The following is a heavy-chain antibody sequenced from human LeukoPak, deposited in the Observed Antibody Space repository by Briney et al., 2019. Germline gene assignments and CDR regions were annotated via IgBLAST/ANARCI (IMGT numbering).Heavy chain of an antibody. D-gene: IGHD3-3*01. Sequence: PSQTLSLTCAVSGGSISSGGYSWSWIRQPPGEGLEWIGYIYHSGSTYYNPSLKSRVTISVDRSKNQLSLKLSSVTSADTAVYYCARARVAIFDYWGQGTLVTVSS. CDR2: IYHSGST. CDR1: GGSISSGGYS. V-gene: IGHV4-30-2*01. J-gene: IGHJ4*02. CDR3: ARARVAIFDY.